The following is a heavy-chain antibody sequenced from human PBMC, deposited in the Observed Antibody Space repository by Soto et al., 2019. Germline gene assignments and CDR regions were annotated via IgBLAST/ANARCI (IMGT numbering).Heavy chain of an antibody. CDR1: GYSFSSHA. D-gene: IGHD6-13*01. J-gene: IGHJ4*02. V-gene: IGHV1-69*06. CDR3: ARGGALSTSWYWGDGLDS. Sequence: QVQLEQSGSEVKKSGSSVKVSCTASGYSFSSHAITWVRQAPGQGLEWMGGIIPVFGTPSYAQKFQGRVTISADKSTNTSYLELRRLRSEDTAVYYCARGGALSTSWYWGDGLDSWGQGTQVTVSS. CDR2: IIPVFGTP.